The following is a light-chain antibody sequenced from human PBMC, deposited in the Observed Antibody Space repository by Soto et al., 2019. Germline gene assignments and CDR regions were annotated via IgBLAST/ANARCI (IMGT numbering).Light chain of an antibody. CDR3: QQYDHLSLT. CDR2: DAS. Sequence: DIQMTQSPSSLSASVRDRITTTCQASQDITNSLNWYQQKPGKAPNLLIFDASNLDAGVPSRFSGSGSGTYFTFTIHSLQPEDVATYYCQQYDHLSLTFGGGSKVDIK. V-gene: IGKV1-33*01. J-gene: IGKJ4*01. CDR1: QDITNS.